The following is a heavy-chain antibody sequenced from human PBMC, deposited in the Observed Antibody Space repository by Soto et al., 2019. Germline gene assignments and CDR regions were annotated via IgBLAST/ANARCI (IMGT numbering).Heavy chain of an antibody. Sequence: PGESLKISCQCSGYTFSNFWIGWVRQLPVQGLEWMGIIYPGDHETRYSPSFLGKVTISAEKYINTAYLQWSSLEASDSAFYFCAGSARSSPCFDVLGQGALLTVSS. J-gene: IGHJ4*02. V-gene: IGHV5-51*01. D-gene: IGHD6-13*01. CDR1: GYTFSNFW. CDR2: IYPGDHET. CDR3: AGSARSSPCFDV.